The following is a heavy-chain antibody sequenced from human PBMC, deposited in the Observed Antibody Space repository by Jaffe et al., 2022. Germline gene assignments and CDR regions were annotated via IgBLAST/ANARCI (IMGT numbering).Heavy chain of an antibody. J-gene: IGHJ6*03. V-gene: IGHV3-15*01. Sequence: EVQLVESGGGLVKPGGSLRLSCAASGFTFSNAWMSWVRQAPGKGLEWVGRIKSKTDGGTTDYAAPVKGRFTISRDDSKNTLYLQMNSLKTEDTAVYYCTTPLGYCSGGSCFKDFYYYYYYMDVWGKGTTVTVSS. CDR2: IKSKTDGGTT. CDR1: GFTFSNAW. D-gene: IGHD2-15*01. CDR3: TTPLGYCSGGSCFKDFYYYYYYMDV.